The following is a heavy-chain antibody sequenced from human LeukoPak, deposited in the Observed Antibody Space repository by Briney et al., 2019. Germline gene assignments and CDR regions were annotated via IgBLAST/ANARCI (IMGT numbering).Heavy chain of an antibody. CDR1: AFTFRSYA. V-gene: IGHV3-33*08. J-gene: IGHJ4*02. CDR2: IWYDGSNK. CDR3: ARAGGSTVSHSDY. D-gene: IGHD4-17*01. Sequence: GGSLRLSCAASAFTFRSYAMNWVRQAPGKGLEWVAVIWYDGSNKYYADSVKGRFTITRDNTRNSLFLQMYSLRAEDTAVYYCARAGGSTVSHSDYWGQGTLVTVSS.